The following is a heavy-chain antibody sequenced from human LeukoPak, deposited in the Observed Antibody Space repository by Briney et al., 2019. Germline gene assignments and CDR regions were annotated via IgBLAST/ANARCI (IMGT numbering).Heavy chain of an antibody. CDR3: VGSPPYYNKDL. CDR1: GLTFRNHA. Sequence: HPGGSLRLSCAASGLTFRNHAIHWVRQAPGKGLEWVTVISHDGGNDYYRDSVKGRFTISRDNSRNTVFLQMNSLRPGDTAVYYCVGSPPYYNKDLLGKGTTVTVSS. J-gene: IGHJ6*03. V-gene: IGHV3-30*04. D-gene: IGHD3-10*01. CDR2: ISHDGGND.